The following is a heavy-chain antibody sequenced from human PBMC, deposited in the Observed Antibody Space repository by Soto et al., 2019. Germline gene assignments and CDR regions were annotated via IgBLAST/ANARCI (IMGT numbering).Heavy chain of an antibody. D-gene: IGHD3-16*01. CDR3: AHRATMAVFGLVIDNGVGFDP. CDR1: GFSLSTSGAA. V-gene: IGHV2-5*02. CDR2: IYWAGDK. J-gene: IGHJ5*02. Sequence: QINLKESAPTVVKPTQTLTLTCTFSGFSLSTSGAAVGWIRQPPVRALEWVALIYWAGDKRYNRYNPSLDGRVSVNEDTSKDQVALTLTHVDPADTATYFCAHRATMAVFGLVIDNGVGFDPWGQGTRVSVSS.